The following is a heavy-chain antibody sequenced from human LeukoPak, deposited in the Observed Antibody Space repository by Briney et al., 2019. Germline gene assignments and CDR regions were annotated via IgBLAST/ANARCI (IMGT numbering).Heavy chain of an antibody. CDR2: IKQDGSEK. J-gene: IGHJ5*02. V-gene: IGHV3-7*01. Sequence: GGSLRLSCAASGFTFSSYWMSRVRQAPGKGLERVANIKQDGSEKYYVDSVKGRFTISRDNAKNSLYLQMNSLRAEDTAVYYCARDQADGWFDPWGQGTLVTVSS. CDR1: GFTFSSYW. CDR3: ARDQADGWFDP. D-gene: IGHD5-24*01.